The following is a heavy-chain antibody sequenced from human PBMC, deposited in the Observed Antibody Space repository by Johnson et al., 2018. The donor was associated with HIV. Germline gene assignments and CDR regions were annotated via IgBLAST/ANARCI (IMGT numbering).Heavy chain of an antibody. CDR1: GFTFDYYT. V-gene: IGHV3-66*01. CDR3: ARSRQVGTPDAFDI. CDR2: IYSGDST. J-gene: IGHJ3*02. Sequence: VQLVESGGGLVQPGGSLRLSCAPSGFTFDYYTMHWVRQAPGKGLEWVSLIYSGDSTYYADPVKGRFIISRNNSKHTLYLQMNSLRADDTAVYYCARSRQVGTPDAFDIWGQGTMVTVSS. D-gene: IGHD1-14*01.